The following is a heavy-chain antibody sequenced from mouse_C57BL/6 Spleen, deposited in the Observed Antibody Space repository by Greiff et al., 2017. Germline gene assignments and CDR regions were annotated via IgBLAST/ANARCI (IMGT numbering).Heavy chain of an antibody. D-gene: IGHD1-1*01. CDR2: IDPSDSET. CDR3: ARSHYYGSSYWYFDV. Sequence: QVQLQQPGAELVRPGSSVKLSCKASGYTFTSYWMHWVKQRPIQGLEWIGNIDPSDSETHYNQKFKDKATLTVDKSSSTAYMQLSRLTSEDSAVYYCARSHYYGSSYWYFDVWGTGTTVTVSS. V-gene: IGHV1-52*01. J-gene: IGHJ1*03. CDR1: GYTFTSYW.